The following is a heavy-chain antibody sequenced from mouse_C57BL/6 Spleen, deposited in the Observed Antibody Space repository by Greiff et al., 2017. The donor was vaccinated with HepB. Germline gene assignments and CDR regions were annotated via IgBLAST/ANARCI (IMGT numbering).Heavy chain of an antibody. CDR2: IYPGDGDT. V-gene: IGHV1-82*01. D-gene: IGHD1-1*01. Sequence: VQLQQSGPELVKPGASVKISCKASGYAFSSSWMNWVKQRPGKGLEWIGRIYPGDGDTNYNGKFKGKATLTADTSSSTAYMQLSSLTSEDSAVYFCAPITTVGYYAMDYWGQGTSVTVSS. CDR3: APITTVGYYAMDY. J-gene: IGHJ4*01. CDR1: GYAFSSSW.